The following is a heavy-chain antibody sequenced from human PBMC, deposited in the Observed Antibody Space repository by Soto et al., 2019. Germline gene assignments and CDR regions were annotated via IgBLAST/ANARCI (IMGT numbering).Heavy chain of an antibody. V-gene: IGHV3-23*01. CDR3: AKQVRDGTSSPYYFDY. J-gene: IGHJ4*02. CDR1: GFTFSNYA. D-gene: IGHD6-6*01. CDR2: ISSAVNT. Sequence: PGGSLRLSCAGSGFTFSNYAMSWVRQAPGKGLEWVSAISSAVNTYYADSVKGRFTISRDNSKNTLSLQMNSLRAEDTAVYYCAKQVRDGTSSPYYFDYWGQGTLVTVS.